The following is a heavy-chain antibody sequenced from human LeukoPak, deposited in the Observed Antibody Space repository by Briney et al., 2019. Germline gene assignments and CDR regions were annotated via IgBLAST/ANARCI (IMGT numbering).Heavy chain of an antibody. CDR3: AKSLIMVLGVIIGGYWFDR. CDR1: AGSVSRGKDD. V-gene: IGHV4-61*01. CDR2: IFYTGST. J-gene: IGHJ5*02. Sequence: PSETLSLACTVPAGSVSRGKDDSGWIRQPPGKGLEWIGYIFYTGSTNYNRSLKSQHTISVETSKHQFSLKLISVTAAVMAVYYFAKSLIMVLGVIIGGYWFDRWGQGTLVTVSS. D-gene: IGHD3-10*01.